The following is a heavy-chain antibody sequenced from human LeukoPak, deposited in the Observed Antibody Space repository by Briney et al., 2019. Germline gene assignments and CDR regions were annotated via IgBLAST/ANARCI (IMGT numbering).Heavy chain of an antibody. CDR1: GFTFSRYS. D-gene: IGHD2-15*01. V-gene: IGHV3-21*01. J-gene: IGHJ6*03. Sequence: PGGSLRLSCAASGFTFSRYSMNWVRQAPGKGPEWVSSITSGSTYIYYADSVKGRFTISRDNAKNSLYLQMNSLRAEDTALYYCARVHGGFYYMDVWGKGTTVTVSS. CDR2: ITSGSTYI. CDR3: ARVHGGFYYMDV.